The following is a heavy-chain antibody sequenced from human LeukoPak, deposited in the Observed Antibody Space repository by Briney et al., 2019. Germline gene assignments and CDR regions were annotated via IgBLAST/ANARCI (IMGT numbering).Heavy chain of an antibody. D-gene: IGHD3-10*01. Sequence: GRTLRLSCAASGFTFSSYGMHWVRQAPGKELEWVAVISYDGSNKYYADSVKGRFTISRDNSKNTLYLQMNSLRAEDTAVYYCAKHYYGSGSYYREETDYWGQGTLVTVSS. CDR1: GFTFSSYG. J-gene: IGHJ4*02. CDR3: AKHYYGSGSYYREETDY. CDR2: ISYDGSNK. V-gene: IGHV3-30*18.